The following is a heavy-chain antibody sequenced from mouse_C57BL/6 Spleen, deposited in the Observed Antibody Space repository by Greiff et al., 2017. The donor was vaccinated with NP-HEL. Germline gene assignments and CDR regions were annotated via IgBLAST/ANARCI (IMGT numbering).Heavy chain of an antibody. CDR3: ASSYYGSSYYAMDY. Sequence: VKLQQPGAELVRPGSSVKLSCKASGYTFTSYWMHWVKQRPIQGLEWIGNIDPSDSETHYNQKFKDKATLTVDKSSSTAYMQLSSLTSEDSAVYYCASSYYGSSYYAMDYWGQGTSVTVSS. CDR2: IDPSDSET. V-gene: IGHV1-52*01. CDR1: GYTFTSYW. J-gene: IGHJ4*01. D-gene: IGHD1-1*01.